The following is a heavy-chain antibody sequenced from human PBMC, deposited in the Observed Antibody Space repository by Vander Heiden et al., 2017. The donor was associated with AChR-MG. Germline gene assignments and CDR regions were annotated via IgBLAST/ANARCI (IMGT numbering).Heavy chain of an antibody. CDR2: MNPTSSNT. D-gene: IGHD6-13*01. CDR1: GFPFASYE. V-gene: IGHV1-8*01. Sequence: VQRVQSEAELEKPGAGLRLPGRAPGFPFASYEINWVRQAAGQGLEWMGWMNPTSSNTGYAQKFQGRVTITRNNAKSTAYMELSSLRAEDTAVYYCARVGSSSWYVYDMDVWGKGTTVTVSS. CDR3: ARVGSSSWYVYDMDV. J-gene: IGHJ6*04.